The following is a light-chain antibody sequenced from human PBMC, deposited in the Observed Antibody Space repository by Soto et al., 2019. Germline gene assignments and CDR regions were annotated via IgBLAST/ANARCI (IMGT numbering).Light chain of an antibody. V-gene: IGLV1-47*01. Sequence: QAVLTQPPSASGTPGQRVSIYCSGGSSNIGNNYVYWYQHLPGTAPKLLIYTNNQRPSGVPDRFSASKSGTSATLAISGLRSEDEADYYCAAWDDSLNSVIFGGGTKLTVL. CDR1: SSNIGNNY. CDR2: TNN. J-gene: IGLJ2*01. CDR3: AAWDDSLNSVI.